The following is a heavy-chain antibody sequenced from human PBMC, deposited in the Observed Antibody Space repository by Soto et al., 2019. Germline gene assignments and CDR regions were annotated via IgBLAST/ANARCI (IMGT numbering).Heavy chain of an antibody. V-gene: IGHV3-7*01. CDR1: GFAFNRYY. J-gene: IGHJ4*02. Sequence: VQLVESGGGLVQPGGSLRLSCAASGFAFNRYYMSWVRQAPGKGLEWVATVDQDGSAKYYVDSVKGRFTISRDNAKNSLYVQMNSLRGEDTAVYYFARYCSYASIYYCSSGRLDYWGQGTLVTVSS. D-gene: IGHD2-21*01. CDR2: VDQDGSAK. CDR3: ARYCSYASIYYCSSGRLDY.